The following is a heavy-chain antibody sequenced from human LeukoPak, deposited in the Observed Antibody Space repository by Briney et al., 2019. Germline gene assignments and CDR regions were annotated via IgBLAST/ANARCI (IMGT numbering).Heavy chain of an antibody. CDR3: AKARYNSGWYLDYFDY. CDR2: INPSGGST. J-gene: IGHJ4*02. Sequence: GASVKVSCKASGYTFTSYYMHWVRQAPGQGLEWMGIINPSGGSTSYAQKFQGRVTMTRDTSTSTVYMELSSLRSEDTAVYYCAKARYNSGWYLDYFDYWGQGTLVTVSS. CDR1: GYTFTSYY. D-gene: IGHD6-19*01. V-gene: IGHV1-46*01.